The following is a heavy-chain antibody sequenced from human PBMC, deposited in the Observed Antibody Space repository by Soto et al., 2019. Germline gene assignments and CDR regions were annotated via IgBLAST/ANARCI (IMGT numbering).Heavy chain of an antibody. CDR1: GFXFSSYS. V-gene: IGHV3-21*01. CDR3: ARLPSTVTILGWFDP. CDR2: ISSSSYI. D-gene: IGHD4-17*01. Sequence: PGGSLRLSCAASGFXFSSYSMNWVRQAPGKGLEWVSSISSSSYIYYADSVKGRFTISRDNAKNSLYLQMNSLRAEDTAVYYCARLPSTVTILGWFDPWGQGTLVTVSS. J-gene: IGHJ5*02.